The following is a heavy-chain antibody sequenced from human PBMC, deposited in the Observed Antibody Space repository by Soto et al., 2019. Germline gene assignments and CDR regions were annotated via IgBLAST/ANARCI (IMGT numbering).Heavy chain of an antibody. CDR2: IRSGGTAK. CDR3: AREEIDGSYSNY. CDR1: GFTFSTYN. V-gene: IGHV3-48*02. J-gene: IGHJ4*02. D-gene: IGHD1-26*01. Sequence: GGSLRLSCAASGFTFSTYNMNWVRQAPGKGLEWLSFIRSGGTAKYYADSVRGRFTISRDNAKNTLYLQMNSLRDEDTAVYYCAREEIDGSYSNYWGQGTLVTVSS.